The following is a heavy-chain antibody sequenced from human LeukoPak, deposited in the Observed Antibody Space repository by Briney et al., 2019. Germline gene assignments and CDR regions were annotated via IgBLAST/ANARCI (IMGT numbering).Heavy chain of an antibody. Sequence: PSETLSLTCAVSGGSFSDYYWTWIRQSPGRGLEWIGEINESGDTRSTPSLKSRVSISTDTSRNQFSLNMSSVTAADTAVYYCARGDSSFSTLDRWGQGSLITVSS. D-gene: IGHD3-10*01. CDR1: GGSFSDYY. CDR2: INESGDT. V-gene: IGHV4-34*01. CDR3: ARGDSSFSTLDR. J-gene: IGHJ5*02.